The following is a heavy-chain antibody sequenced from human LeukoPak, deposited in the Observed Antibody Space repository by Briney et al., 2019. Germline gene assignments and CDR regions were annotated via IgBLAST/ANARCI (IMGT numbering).Heavy chain of an antibody. CDR2: IYYSGST. D-gene: IGHD3-22*01. J-gene: IGHJ3*02. Sequence: PSETLSLTCTVSGGSISSYYWSWIRQPPGKGLEWIGYIYYSGSTNYNPSLKSRVTISVDTSKSQFSLKLSSVTGAPTSVYYCAKDSAYDSSDQWAFDIWGQGTMVTVSS. CDR1: GGSISSYY. V-gene: IGHV4-59*01. CDR3: AKDSAYDSSDQWAFDI.